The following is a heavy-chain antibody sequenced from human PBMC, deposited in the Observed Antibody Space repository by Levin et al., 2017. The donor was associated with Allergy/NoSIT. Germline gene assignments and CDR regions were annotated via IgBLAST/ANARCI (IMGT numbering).Heavy chain of an antibody. Sequence: GGSLRLSCAASGFTFSSYGMHWVRQAPGKGLEWVAVISYDGSNKYYADSVKGRFTISRDNSKNTLYLQMNSLRAEDTAVYYCAKDLAYYDILTGYDAFDIWGQGTMVTVSS. CDR2: ISYDGSNK. CDR1: GFTFSSYG. CDR3: AKDLAYYDILTGYDAFDI. V-gene: IGHV3-30*18. D-gene: IGHD3-9*01. J-gene: IGHJ3*02.